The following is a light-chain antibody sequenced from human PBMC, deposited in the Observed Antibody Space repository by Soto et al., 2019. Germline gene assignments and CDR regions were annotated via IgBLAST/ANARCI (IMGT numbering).Light chain of an antibody. Sequence: EIVLTQSPATLSVSPGERATLSCRASQLVSSSLAWYQQKPGQAPRLLVYDASTRATGIPARFSGSESGTEFTLTISSLQSEDFAVYYCQQYNTWPLTFGGGTKVDIK. CDR2: DAS. CDR3: QQYNTWPLT. J-gene: IGKJ4*02. CDR1: QLVSSS. V-gene: IGKV3-15*01.